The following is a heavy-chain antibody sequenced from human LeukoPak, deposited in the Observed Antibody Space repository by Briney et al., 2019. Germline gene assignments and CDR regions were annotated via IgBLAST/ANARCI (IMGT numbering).Heavy chain of an antibody. CDR3: ARDTIFGVVIWDY. V-gene: IGHV3-7*01. J-gene: IGHJ4*02. CDR1: GFTFSSYW. Sequence: GGSLRLSCAASGFTFSSYWMSWVRQAPGKGLEWVANIKQDGSEKYYVDSVKGRFTISRDNAKNSLYLQMNSLRAEDTAVYYCARDTIFGVVIWDYWGQGTLVTVSS. CDR2: IKQDGSEK. D-gene: IGHD3-3*01.